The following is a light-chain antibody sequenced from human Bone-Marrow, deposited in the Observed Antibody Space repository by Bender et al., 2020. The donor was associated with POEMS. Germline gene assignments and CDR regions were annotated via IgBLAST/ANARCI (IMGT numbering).Light chain of an antibody. CDR2: DVS. Sequence: HSALTQPASVSGSPGQSITISCTGTSSDIGVYNYVSWYQQHPGKAPQLMIYDVSNRPSGVSNRFSGSKSGNTASLTITGLQAEDEGDYYCQSYDNSLGGWVFGGGTKLTVL. J-gene: IGLJ3*02. V-gene: IGLV2-14*03. CDR3: QSYDNSLGGWV. CDR1: SSDIGVYNY.